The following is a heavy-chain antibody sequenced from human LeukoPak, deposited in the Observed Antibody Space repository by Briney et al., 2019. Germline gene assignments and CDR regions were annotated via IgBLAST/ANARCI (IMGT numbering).Heavy chain of an antibody. Sequence: SVTVSFTSSGGTFSIYAISWVRQAPGQGLEWMGRIFPIFATANYAQKFQGRVTITADESTSTAYMELSSLRSEDTAVYYCARESGSYEAYFDYWGQGTLVTVSS. V-gene: IGHV1-69*13. CDR2: IFPIFATA. J-gene: IGHJ4*02. D-gene: IGHD1-26*01. CDR1: GGTFSIYA. CDR3: ARESGSYEAYFDY.